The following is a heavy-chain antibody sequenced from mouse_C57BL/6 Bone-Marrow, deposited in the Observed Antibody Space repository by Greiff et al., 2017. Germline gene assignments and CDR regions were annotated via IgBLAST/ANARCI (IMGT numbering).Heavy chain of an antibody. CDR2: IYPGGGYT. Sequence: QVQLQQSGAELVRPGTSVKMSCKASGYTFTNYWIGWAKQRPGHGLEWIGDIYPGGGYTNYNEKFKGKATLTADKSSSTAYMQFSSLTSEDSAIYYCARGAMVTTSYYFDYWGQGTTLTVSS. J-gene: IGHJ2*01. V-gene: IGHV1-63*01. D-gene: IGHD2-2*01. CDR1: GYTFTNYW. CDR3: ARGAMVTTSYYFDY.